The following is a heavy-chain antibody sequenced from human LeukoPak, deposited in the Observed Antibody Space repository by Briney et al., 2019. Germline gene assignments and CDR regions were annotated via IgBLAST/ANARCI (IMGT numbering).Heavy chain of an antibody. CDR1: KYTFTDYY. CDR3: ARGKGNYDTLANYYTPYYFDY. D-gene: IGHD3-9*01. Sequence: ASVTVSCKASKYTFTDYYMHWVRQAPGQGLEWMGWINPNSGGTNYAQKFQGRVTMTRDTSISTVYMELSSLRSDDTAVYYCARGKGNYDTLANYYTPYYFDYWGQGTLVTVSS. V-gene: IGHV1-2*02. CDR2: INPNSGGT. J-gene: IGHJ4*02.